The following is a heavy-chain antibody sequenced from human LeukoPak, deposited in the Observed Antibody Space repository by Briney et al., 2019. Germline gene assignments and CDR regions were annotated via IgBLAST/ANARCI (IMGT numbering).Heavy chain of an antibody. CDR2: ISSSSTYI. CDR3: ARTRYYWNYEGHYDYMDV. D-gene: IGHD1-7*01. CDR1: GFTFNSYS. V-gene: IGHV3-21*01. J-gene: IGHJ6*03. Sequence: GGSLRLSCAASGFTFNSYSMTWVRQAPGKGLEWVSSISSSSTYIYYADSMKGRFTISRDNANNSLYLQMNSLRAEDTALYFCARTRYYWNYEGHYDYMDVWGKGTTVTVSS.